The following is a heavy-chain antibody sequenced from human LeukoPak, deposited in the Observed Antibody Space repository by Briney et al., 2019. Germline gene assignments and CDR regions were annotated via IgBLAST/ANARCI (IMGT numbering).Heavy chain of an antibody. CDR1: GYTFTSYH. J-gene: IGHJ4*02. D-gene: IGHD3-16*01. V-gene: IGHV1-46*01. Sequence: ASVTVSCKASGYTFTSYHVHWVRQAPGQGLEWMGIVKSSGDITLYAQKFQGRVTVTRDTSTSTVYMELRSLRSEDTAVYYCVREDPNTYFFDFWGQGTLVTVSS. CDR3: VREDPNTYFFDF. CDR2: VKSSGDIT.